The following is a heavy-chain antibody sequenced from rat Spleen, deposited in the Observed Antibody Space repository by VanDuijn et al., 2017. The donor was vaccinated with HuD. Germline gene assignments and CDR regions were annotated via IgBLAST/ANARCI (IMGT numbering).Heavy chain of an antibody. V-gene: IGHV5-29*01. Sequence: EVQLVESDGGLLQPGRSLKLSCAASGFNFSDYFMAWVRQAPTKGLEWVATISYDGSSTYYGDSVKGRFTISRDNARSTLYLQMDSLRSEDTATYYCARQGTEGIVAYYFDYWGQGVMVTVSS. J-gene: IGHJ2*01. CDR3: ARQGTEGIVAYYFDY. CDR1: GFNFSDYF. D-gene: IGHD1-11*01. CDR2: ISYDGSST.